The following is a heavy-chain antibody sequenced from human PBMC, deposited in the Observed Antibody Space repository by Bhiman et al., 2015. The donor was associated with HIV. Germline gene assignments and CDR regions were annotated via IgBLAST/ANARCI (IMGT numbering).Heavy chain of an antibody. J-gene: IGHJ4*02. CDR3: AREFTGYSSSNFDY. CDR1: GFTFSSYE. Sequence: EVQLVESGGDLVQPGGSLRLSCAASGFTFSSYEMNWVRQAPGKGLEWVSYISTTGNTIYYADSVKGRFTISRDNAKNSLYLQVNSLRAEDTAVYYCAREFTGYSSSNFDYWGQGTLVTVSS. CDR2: ISTTGNTI. D-gene: IGHD6-13*01. V-gene: IGHV3-48*03.